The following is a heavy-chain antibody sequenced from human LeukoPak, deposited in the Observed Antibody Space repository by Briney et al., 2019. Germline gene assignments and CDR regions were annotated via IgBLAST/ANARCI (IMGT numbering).Heavy chain of an antibody. Sequence: GASVKVSCKASGYTFTGYYMHWVRQAPGQGLEWMGWINPNSGGTNYAQKFQGRVTMTRGTSISTAYMELSRLRSDDTAVYYCAEYYYDSSGNSGVAFDIWGQGTMVTVSS. J-gene: IGHJ3*02. CDR3: AEYYYDSSGNSGVAFDI. D-gene: IGHD3-22*01. CDR2: INPNSGGT. V-gene: IGHV1-2*02. CDR1: GYTFTGYY.